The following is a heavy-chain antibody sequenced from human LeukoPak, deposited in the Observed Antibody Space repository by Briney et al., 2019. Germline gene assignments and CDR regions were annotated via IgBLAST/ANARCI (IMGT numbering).Heavy chain of an antibody. Sequence: SVKVSCKASGGTFSSYAISWVRQAPGQGLEWMGGIIPIFGTANYAQKFQGRDTITADESTSTAYMELSSLRSEDTAVYYCAREFGELSYYFDYWGQGTLVTVSS. J-gene: IGHJ4*02. CDR2: IIPIFGTA. CDR3: AREFGELSYYFDY. D-gene: IGHD3-10*01. V-gene: IGHV1-69*13. CDR1: GGTFSSYA.